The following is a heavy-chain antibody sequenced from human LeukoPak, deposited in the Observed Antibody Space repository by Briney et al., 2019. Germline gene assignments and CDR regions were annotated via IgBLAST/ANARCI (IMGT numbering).Heavy chain of an antibody. Sequence: GGSLRLSCEVPGSTVNGNSMSWVRQAPGRGLEWISVMYTGGTTHYADSVKGRFTISRDNSENTLHLQMNSLRVEDTAVYYCARGLWRGTFDSWGQGTLVTVSS. CDR1: GSTVNGNS. J-gene: IGHJ4*02. D-gene: IGHD3-10*01. CDR3: ARGLWRGTFDS. V-gene: IGHV3-53*01. CDR2: MYTGGTT.